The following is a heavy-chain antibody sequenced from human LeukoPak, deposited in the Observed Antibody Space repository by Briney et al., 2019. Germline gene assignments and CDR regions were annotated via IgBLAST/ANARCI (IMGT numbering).Heavy chain of an antibody. V-gene: IGHV1-69*01. J-gene: IGHJ6*03. CDR1: AGTFTSYA. CDR3: ARDEIMVRGAHMDV. D-gene: IGHD3-10*01. Sequence: SVKVSFTASAGTFTSYAISWVRQAPGQGLEWMGGIIPIFGTANYAQKFQGRVTITADESTSTAYMELSSLRSEDTAVYYCARDEIMVRGAHMDVWGKGTTVTVSS. CDR2: IIPIFGTA.